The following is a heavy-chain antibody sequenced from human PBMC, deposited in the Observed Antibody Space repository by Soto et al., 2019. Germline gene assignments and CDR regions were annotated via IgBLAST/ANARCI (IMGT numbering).Heavy chain of an antibody. Sequence: QVQLVQSGAEVKKPGASVKVACKASGYTFTNFGISWVRQAPGQGLEWRGWISAYNGNTNYAQNFQGRVTMTTDTSPRTASMELRSLRSDDTVVYYCARGGTPIDSGGPGTLVTVSS. J-gene: IGHJ4*02. D-gene: IGHD3-16*01. CDR3: ARGGTPIDS. CDR1: GYTFTNFG. CDR2: ISAYNGNT. V-gene: IGHV1-18*01.